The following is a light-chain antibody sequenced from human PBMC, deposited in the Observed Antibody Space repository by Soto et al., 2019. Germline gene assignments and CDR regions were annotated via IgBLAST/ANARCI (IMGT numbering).Light chain of an antibody. J-gene: IGKJ2*01. V-gene: IGKV3-11*01. CDR2: DAS. CDR3: QQRSSWYS. CDR1: QSVSNY. Sequence: EIVLTQSPATLSLSPGAGATLSCRASQSVSNYIAWYQQKPGQAPRVLIYDASNRAAGVPARFSGSGSGTDFTLTISSLEPEDFAVYYCQQRSSWYSFGQGTKVDIK.